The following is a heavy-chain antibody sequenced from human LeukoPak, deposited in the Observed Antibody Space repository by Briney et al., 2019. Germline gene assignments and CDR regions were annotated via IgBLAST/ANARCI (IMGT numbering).Heavy chain of an antibody. V-gene: IGHV1-2*02. CDR3: ARGLGYNWNDGNY. CDR2: INPNSGGT. CDR1: GYTFTGYY. Sequence: ASVKVSCKASGYTFTGYYMHWVRQAPGQGLEWMGWINPNSGGTNYAQKFQGRVTMTRDTSISTAYMELSRLRSDDTAVYYCARGLGYNWNDGNYWGQGTLVTVSS. J-gene: IGHJ4*02. D-gene: IGHD1-1*01.